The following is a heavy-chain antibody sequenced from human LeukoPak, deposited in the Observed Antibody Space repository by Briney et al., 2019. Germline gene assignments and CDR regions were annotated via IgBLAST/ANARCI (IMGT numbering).Heavy chain of an antibody. D-gene: IGHD2-2*01. CDR3: ARVPSGVPAPYYYGMDV. J-gene: IGHJ6*02. CDR2: ISPHNDNT. Sequence: ASVKVSCKASGYTFTSYGISWVRQAPGQGLEWMGWISPHNDNTDYAQNLQGRVTMTADTSTNTVYMELRSLRSDDTAMYFCARVPSGVPAPYYYGMDVWGQGTTVIVSS. CDR1: GYTFTSYG. V-gene: IGHV1-18*01.